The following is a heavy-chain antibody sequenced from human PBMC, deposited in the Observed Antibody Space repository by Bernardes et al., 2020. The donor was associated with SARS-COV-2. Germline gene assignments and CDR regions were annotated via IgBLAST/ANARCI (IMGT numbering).Heavy chain of an antibody. CDR2: VNSAGST. Sequence: GSLRLSCVASGFTFSNYLFSWFRQTPGKGLEWFSAVNSAGSTYYADSVRGRFTAARDNSKNTLYLQMSSLRSEDTAVYYCARVVSGPNVGADAFAVWGRGTTVTVSS. CDR1: GFTFSNYL. V-gene: IGHV3-23*01. D-gene: IGHD2-21*02. J-gene: IGHJ3*01. CDR3: ARVVSGPNVGADAFAV.